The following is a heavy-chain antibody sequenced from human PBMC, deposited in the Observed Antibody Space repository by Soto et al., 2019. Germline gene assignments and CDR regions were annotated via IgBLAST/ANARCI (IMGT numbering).Heavy chain of an antibody. CDR1: GFTFGDYA. J-gene: IGHJ5*02. V-gene: IGHV3-49*03. CDR2: IRSKAYGGTT. D-gene: IGHD3-9*01. CDR3: TREEYDILTGYPLGWFDP. Sequence: PGGALRLSCTASGFTFGDYAMSWFRQAPGKGLEWVGFIRSKAYGGTTEYAASVKGRFTISRDDSKSIAYLQMNSLKTEDTAVYYCTREEYDILTGYPLGWFDPWGQGTLLTVSS.